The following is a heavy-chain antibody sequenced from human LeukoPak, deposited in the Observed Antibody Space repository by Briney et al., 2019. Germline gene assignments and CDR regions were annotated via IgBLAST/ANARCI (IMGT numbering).Heavy chain of an antibody. D-gene: IGHD3-9*01. V-gene: IGHV1-2*02. CDR3: ARDLEYDILTGQTLSWFDP. Sequence: GASVKVSCKASGYTFTGYYMHWVRQAPGQGLEWMGWINPNSGGTNYAQKFQGRVTMTRDTSISTAYMELSRLRSDDTAVYYCARDLEYDILTGQTLSWFDPWGQGTLVTVSS. CDR1: GYTFTGYY. J-gene: IGHJ5*02. CDR2: INPNSGGT.